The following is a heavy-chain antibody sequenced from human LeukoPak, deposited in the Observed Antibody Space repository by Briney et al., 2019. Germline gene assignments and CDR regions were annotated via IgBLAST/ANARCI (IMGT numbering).Heavy chain of an antibody. V-gene: IGHV4-59*01. CDR3: ARGYRRASPLDP. Sequence: PSQTLSRTCSVAGASISSYCWNWIRHPPGKGLEWIGYISNSGSTTYNPSLKSRVNISVDTSKNPFSLSLTSVTAAHTAVFYCARGYRRASPLDPWGQGTLVTVSS. D-gene: IGHD6-13*01. J-gene: IGHJ5*02. CDR2: ISNSGST. CDR1: GASISSYC.